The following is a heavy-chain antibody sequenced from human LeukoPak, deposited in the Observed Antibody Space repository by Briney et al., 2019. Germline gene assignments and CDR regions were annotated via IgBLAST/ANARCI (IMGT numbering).Heavy chain of an antibody. CDR1: GGYLSGSRFH. J-gene: IGHJ1*01. CDR3: ARGTPVAGNEYFQH. CDR2: LYSGTST. V-gene: IGHV4-39*07. Sequence: SETLSLTCSVSGGYLSGSRFHWGWVRQSPGKGLEWLGSLYSGTSTYQNPSLSSRVTISEDTSKNQFSLKLTSVTAADTAVYYCARGTPVAGNEYFQHWGQGSLVIVSS. D-gene: IGHD6-19*01.